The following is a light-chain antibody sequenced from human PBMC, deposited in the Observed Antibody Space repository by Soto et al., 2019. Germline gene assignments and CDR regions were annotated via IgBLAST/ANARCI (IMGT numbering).Light chain of an antibody. CDR1: QSISSY. CDR3: PQSYSTPRT. V-gene: IGKV1-39*01. J-gene: IGKJ2*01. Sequence: DIQMTQSPSSLSASVGDRVTITCRASQSISSYLNWYQQKPGKAPKLLIYAASSLQSGVPSRFSGSGSGTDFTLTISSLHPEDFATYYCPQSYSTPRTFGQGTKLEIK. CDR2: AAS.